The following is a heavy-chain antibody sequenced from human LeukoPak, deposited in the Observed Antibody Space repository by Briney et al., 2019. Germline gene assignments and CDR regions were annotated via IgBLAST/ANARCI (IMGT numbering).Heavy chain of an antibody. CDR2: IRSIPYGGTT. V-gene: IGHV3-49*01. CDR1: GFTFGDYA. CDR3: AKDRGLRYFDWLSYFDY. Sequence: PGGSLRLSCTTSGFTFGDYAVSWFRQAPGKGLEWVGFIRSIPYGGTTDYAASVKGRFTISRDGDKSIAYLQMDSLKTEDTAVYYCAKDRGLRYFDWLSYFDYWGQGTLVTVSS. J-gene: IGHJ4*02. D-gene: IGHD3-9*01.